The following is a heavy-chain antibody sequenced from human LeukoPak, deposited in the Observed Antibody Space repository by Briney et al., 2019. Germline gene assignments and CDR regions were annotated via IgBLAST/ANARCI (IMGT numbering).Heavy chain of an antibody. CDR1: GGTFSSYA. CDR2: IIPIFGTA. Sequence: ASVKVSCKASGGTFSSYAISWVRQAPGQGLEWMGRIIPIFGTANYAQKFQGRVTIYSDASTSTDYMELSILRSEDTAVYYCARDVRVKQQLTIRGSDYFYYMDVWGNGTTVIVSS. V-gene: IGHV1-69*13. D-gene: IGHD6-13*01. CDR3: ARDVRVKQQLTIRGSDYFYYMDV. J-gene: IGHJ6*03.